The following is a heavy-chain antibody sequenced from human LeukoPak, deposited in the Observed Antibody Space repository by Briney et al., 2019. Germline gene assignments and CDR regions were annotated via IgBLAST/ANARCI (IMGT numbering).Heavy chain of an antibody. J-gene: IGHJ6*03. D-gene: IGHD3-3*01. Sequence: PGRSLRLSCAASGFTFDDYAMHWVRQAPGKGLEWVSLISWDGGSTYYADSVKGRFTISRDNSKNSLYLQMNSLRAEDTALYYCAKDTHFGVANGYYMDVWGKGTTVTVSS. CDR3: AKDTHFGVANGYYMDV. V-gene: IGHV3-43D*03. CDR2: ISWDGGST. CDR1: GFTFDDYA.